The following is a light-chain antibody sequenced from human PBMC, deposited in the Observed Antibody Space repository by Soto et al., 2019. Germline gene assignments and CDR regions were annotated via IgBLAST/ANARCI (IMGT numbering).Light chain of an antibody. V-gene: IGKV3-15*01. J-gene: IGKJ5*01. Sequence: EIVMTQSPATLSVSPGERATLSCRASQSVSSNLAWYQQKPGQAPRLLVYGASTRATAVPARFTGSGSGTEFTLTISSLQSEDFAVYYCQQYNNWPPITFGQGTRLEIK. CDR2: GAS. CDR3: QQYNNWPPIT. CDR1: QSVSSN.